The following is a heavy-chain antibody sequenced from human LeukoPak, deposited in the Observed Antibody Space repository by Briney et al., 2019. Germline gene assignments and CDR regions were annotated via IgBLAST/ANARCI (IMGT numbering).Heavy chain of an antibody. CDR3: AGADSSGYFVLDY. V-gene: IGHV4-59*08. J-gene: IGHJ4*02. D-gene: IGHD3-22*01. CDR1: GGSISSYY. CDR2: IYYSGST. Sequence: SETLSLTCTVSGGSISSYYWSWIRQPPGKGLEWIGYIYYSGSTNYNPSLKSRVTISVDTSKNQFSLKLSSVTAADTAVYYCAGADSSGYFVLDYWGQGTLVTVSS.